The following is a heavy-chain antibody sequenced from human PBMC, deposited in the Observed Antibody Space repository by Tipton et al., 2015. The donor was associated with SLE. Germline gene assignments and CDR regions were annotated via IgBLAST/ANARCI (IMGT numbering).Heavy chain of an antibody. J-gene: IGHJ4*02. CDR2: ISWNSGSF. Sequence: SLRLSCAASGFTFDDYAMHWVRHAPGKGLEWVSGISWNSGSFNYADSVKGRFTISRDNSKNTLYLQMISLRVEDTAVYYCARAPTSRLAYWGQGTLVTVSS. V-gene: IGHV3-9*01. CDR3: ARAPTSRLAY. CDR1: GFTFDDYA. D-gene: IGHD1-1*01.